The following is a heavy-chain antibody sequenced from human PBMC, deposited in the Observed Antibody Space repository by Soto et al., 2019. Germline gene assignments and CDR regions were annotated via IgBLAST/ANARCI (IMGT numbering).Heavy chain of an antibody. V-gene: IGHV3-23*01. J-gene: IGHJ4*02. CDR3: SNPKAMYSFSCHDHFDY. Sequence: PGGSLRLSCAASGFPFSSYAMSLVRQSPGKGLEWVSAISVSGVRTYYADSVKGRFTISRDNSKNTLYLQMNGLRAEDTAVYYYSNPKAMYSFSCHDHFDYWGQGPLVTVSS. D-gene: IGHD1-26*01. CDR1: GFPFSSYA. CDR2: ISVSGVRT.